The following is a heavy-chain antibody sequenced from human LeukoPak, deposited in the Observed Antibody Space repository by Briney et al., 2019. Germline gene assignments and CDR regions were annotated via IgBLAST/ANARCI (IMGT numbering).Heavy chain of an antibody. CDR1: GGTFSSSA. CDR2: IIPIFGTA. V-gene: IGHV1-69*05. J-gene: IGHJ4*02. D-gene: IGHD3-22*01. Sequence: SVKVSCKASGGTFSSSAISWVRQAPGQGLEWMGGIIPIFGTANYAQKFQGRVTITTDESTSTAYMELSSLRSEDTAVYYCARRGLYDSSGCLDYWGQGTLVTVSS. CDR3: ARRGLYDSSGCLDY.